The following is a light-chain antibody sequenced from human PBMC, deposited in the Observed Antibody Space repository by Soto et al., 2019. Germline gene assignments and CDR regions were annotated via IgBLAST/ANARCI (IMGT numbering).Light chain of an antibody. J-gene: IGLJ3*02. CDR2: ENN. CDR1: SSNIQNNY. CDR3: GAWDSSLSAGV. V-gene: IGLV1-51*02. Sequence: QAVVTQPPSVSAAPGQKVTISCSGSSSNIQNNYVSWYQQLHGTAPKLLIYENNKRPSGIPDRFSVSKSGTSATLGITGLQTGDEADYYCGAWDSSLSAGVFGGVTKVTVL.